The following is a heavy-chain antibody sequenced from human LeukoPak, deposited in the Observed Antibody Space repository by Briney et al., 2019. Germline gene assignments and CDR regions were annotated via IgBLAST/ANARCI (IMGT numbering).Heavy chain of an antibody. D-gene: IGHD1-26*01. CDR2: ISAYKGNT. CDR1: GYTFTSYG. Sequence: EASVKVSCKASGYTFTSYGISWVRQAPGQGLEWMGWISAYKGNTNYAQKFQGRVTMTTATSTSTAYMELSRLRSDDTAVYYCARVRVGSSPAFDIWGQGTMVTVSS. V-gene: IGHV1-18*01. J-gene: IGHJ3*02. CDR3: ARVRVGSSPAFDI.